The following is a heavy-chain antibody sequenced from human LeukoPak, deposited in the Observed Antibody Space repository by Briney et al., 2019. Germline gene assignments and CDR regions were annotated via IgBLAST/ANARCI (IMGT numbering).Heavy chain of an antibody. D-gene: IGHD6-13*01. CDR3: ARIAAAGTHDY. J-gene: IGHJ4*02. CDR2: IYYSGST. V-gene: IGHV4-59*01. Sequence: SETLSLTCTVSGGSISSYYWSWIRQPPGKGPEWIGYIYYSGSTNYNPSLKSRVTISVDTSKNQFSLKLSSVTAADTAVYYCARIAAAGTHDYWGQGTLVTVSS. CDR1: GGSISSYY.